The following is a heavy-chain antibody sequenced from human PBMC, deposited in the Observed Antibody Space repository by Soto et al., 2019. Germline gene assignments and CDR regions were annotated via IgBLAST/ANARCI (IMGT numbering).Heavy chain of an antibody. Sequence: KPSETLSLTCAVYGGSFSGYYWSWIRQPPGKGLEWIGEINHSGSTNYNPSLKSRVTISVDTSKNQFSLKLSSVTAADTAVYYCARGRVRGVIKNYYYYMDVWGKGTTVTVS. CDR1: GGSFSGYY. CDR2: INHSGST. CDR3: ARGRVRGVIKNYYYYMDV. D-gene: IGHD3-10*01. V-gene: IGHV4-34*01. J-gene: IGHJ6*03.